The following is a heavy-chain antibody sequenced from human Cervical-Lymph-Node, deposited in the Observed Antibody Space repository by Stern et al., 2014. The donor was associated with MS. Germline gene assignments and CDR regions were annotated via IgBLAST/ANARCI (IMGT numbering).Heavy chain of an antibody. CDR1: GFTFTGSA. D-gene: IGHD3-22*01. CDR2: IVVGSGNT. CDR3: AADSTYYQDTSGYYRFDS. Sequence: QLVESGPDVKKPGTSVKVSCKASGFTFTGSAVQWVRQARGQRLEWIGWIVVGSGNTDYAQKFQERVTFTRDMSTSTAYMELSSLKSEDTAVYYCAADSTYYQDTSGYYRFDSWGQGTLVTVSS. J-gene: IGHJ4*02. V-gene: IGHV1-58*01.